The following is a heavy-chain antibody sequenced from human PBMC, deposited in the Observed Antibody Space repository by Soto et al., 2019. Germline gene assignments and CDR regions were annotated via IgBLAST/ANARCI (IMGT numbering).Heavy chain of an antibody. CDR2: IDYSGST. CDR1: GGSISSSSYY. D-gene: IGHD3-9*01. Sequence: QLQLQESGPGLVKPSETLSLPCTVSGGSISSSSYYWGWIRQPPGTGLEWIGSIDYSGSTYYNPSRTSRVTISADTSKNQFSLTLSSGTAADTAVYYCASNVLRYFDWLLSPQDGMDVWGQGTTVTVSS. V-gene: IGHV4-39*01. J-gene: IGHJ6*02. CDR3: ASNVLRYFDWLLSPQDGMDV.